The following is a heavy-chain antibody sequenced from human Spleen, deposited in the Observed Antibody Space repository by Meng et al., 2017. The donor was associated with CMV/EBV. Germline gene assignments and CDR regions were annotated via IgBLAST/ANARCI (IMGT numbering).Heavy chain of an antibody. CDR2: IYHSGST. CDR3: ARRIAARPTRLFDY. J-gene: IGHJ4*02. D-gene: IGHD6-6*01. CDR1: GGSISSSNW. V-gene: IGHV4-4*02. Sequence: ASGGSISSSNWWSWVRQPPGKRLEWIGEIYHSGSTNSTPSLKSRVTISVDKSKNQFSLKLSSVTAADTAVYYCARRIAARPTRLFDYWGQGTLVTVSS.